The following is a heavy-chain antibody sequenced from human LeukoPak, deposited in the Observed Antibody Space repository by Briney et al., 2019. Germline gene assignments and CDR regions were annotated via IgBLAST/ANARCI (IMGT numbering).Heavy chain of an antibody. CDR3: ARYSYCYDSSGYCPFAFDI. J-gene: IGHJ3*02. Sequence: ASVKVSCKASGYTFTSYGISWVRQAPGQGLEWMGWISAYNGNTNYAQKLQGRVTMTTDTSTSTAYMELRSLRSDDTAVYYCARYSYCYDSSGYCPFAFDIWGQGTMVTVSS. V-gene: IGHV1-18*01. CDR1: GYTFTSYG. D-gene: IGHD3-22*01. CDR2: ISAYNGNT.